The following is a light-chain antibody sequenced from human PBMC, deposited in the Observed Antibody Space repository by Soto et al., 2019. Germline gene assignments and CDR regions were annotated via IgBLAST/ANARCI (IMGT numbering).Light chain of an antibody. J-gene: IGLJ1*01. V-gene: IGLV1-44*01. CDR2: NNN. CDR3: ASWDDSLTSPV. Sequence: QSVLAQPPSASGTPGQTVIISCSGSRSDIGSNSVNWYQHLPGTAPKLLIYNNNQRPSGVPDRFSGSKSGTSASLAISGLQSEDEADYYCASWDDSLTSPVFGTATKVTLL. CDR1: RSDIGSNS.